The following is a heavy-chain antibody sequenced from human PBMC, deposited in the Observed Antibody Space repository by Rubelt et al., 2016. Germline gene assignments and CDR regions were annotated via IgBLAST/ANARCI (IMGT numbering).Heavy chain of an antibody. Sequence: QVQLQQWGAGLLKPSETLSLTCGVSGGSFSGYYWSWIRQPPGKGLEWIGGITHSGSTHYNPSLKSRVTISADRSNNQFPLKRTSVTAADTGVFYCARGGTTNWFDPWGQGTLVTVSS. D-gene: IGHD4-17*01. CDR2: ITHSGST. CDR1: GGSFSGYY. J-gene: IGHJ5*02. CDR3: ARGGTTNWFDP. V-gene: IGHV4-34*01.